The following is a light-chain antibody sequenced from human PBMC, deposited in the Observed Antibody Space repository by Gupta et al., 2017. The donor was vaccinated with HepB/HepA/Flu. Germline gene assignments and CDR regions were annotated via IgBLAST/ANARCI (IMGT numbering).Light chain of an antibody. CDR3: AAWDDSLSGQV. V-gene: IGLV1-47*01. Sequence: QSVLTPPPSASGTPGQRVTISCSGSSSNIGSNYVYWYQQLPGTAPKLLIYRNNRRPSGVPDRFSGSKSGTSASLAISGLRSEDEADYYCAAWDDSLSGQVFGGGTKLTVL. CDR1: SSNIGSNY. J-gene: IGLJ2*01. CDR2: RNN.